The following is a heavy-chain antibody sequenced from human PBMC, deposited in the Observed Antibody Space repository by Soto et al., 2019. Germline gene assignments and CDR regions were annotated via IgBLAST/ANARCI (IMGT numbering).Heavy chain of an antibody. Sequence: SLRRSCAASGFTFDDYAMHWVRQAPGKGLEWVSGISWNSDNIVYADSVKGRFTISRDNAKNSLYLQMNSLRAEDTALYYCAKDLYRNYGDAFDIWGQGTMVTVSS. CDR1: GFTFDDYA. CDR3: AKDLYRNYGDAFDI. CDR2: ISWNSDNI. D-gene: IGHD4-4*01. J-gene: IGHJ3*02. V-gene: IGHV3-9*01.